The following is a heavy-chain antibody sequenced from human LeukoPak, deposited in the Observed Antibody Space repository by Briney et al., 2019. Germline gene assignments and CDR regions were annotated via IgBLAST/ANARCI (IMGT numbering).Heavy chain of an antibody. J-gene: IGHJ3*02. CDR1: GGSISSSNW. V-gene: IGHV4-4*02. CDR3: ARPEADTAMVWYGYNWAAFDI. Sequence: PSETLSLTCAVSGGSISSSNWWSWVRQPPGKGLEWIGEIYHSGSTYYNPSLKSRVTISVDTSKNQFSLKLSSVTAADTAVYYCARPEADTAMVWYGYNWAAFDIWGQGTMVTVSS. D-gene: IGHD5-18*01. CDR2: IYHSGST.